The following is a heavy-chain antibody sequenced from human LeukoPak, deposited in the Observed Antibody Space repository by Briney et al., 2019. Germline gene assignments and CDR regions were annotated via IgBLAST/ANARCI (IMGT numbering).Heavy chain of an antibody. V-gene: IGHV3-48*04. CDR2: ISSTGSTI. D-gene: IGHD1-26*01. CDR1: GFTFSSYN. Sequence: GGSLRLSCAASGFTFSSYNMNWVRQAPGKGLEWVSYISSTGSTIYYADSVKGRFTISRDNAKNSLYLQMNSLRAEDTALYYCAKDRGAIVGATMGHWGQGTLVTVSS. CDR3: AKDRGAIVGATMGH. J-gene: IGHJ4*02.